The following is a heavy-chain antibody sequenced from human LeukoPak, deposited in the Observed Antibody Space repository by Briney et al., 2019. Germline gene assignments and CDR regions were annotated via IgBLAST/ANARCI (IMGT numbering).Heavy chain of an antibody. D-gene: IGHD4-17*01. J-gene: IGHJ6*02. CDR2: IYYSGST. CDR1: GGSISSSSYY. V-gene: IGHV4-39*07. CDR3: ARVGPLGGDHGSHNYYYGMDV. Sequence: PSETLSLTCTVSGGSISSSSYYWGWIRQPPGKGLEWIGSIYYSGSTYYNPSLKSRVTISVDTSKNQFSLKLSSVTAADTAVYYCARVGPLGGDHGSHNYYYGMDVWGQGTTVTVSS.